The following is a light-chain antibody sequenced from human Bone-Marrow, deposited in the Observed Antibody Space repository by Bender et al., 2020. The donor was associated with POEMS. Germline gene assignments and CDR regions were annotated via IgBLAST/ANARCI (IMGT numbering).Light chain of an antibody. CDR3: NSYAGSNNVL. CDR2: EVD. CDR1: SSDVGNYNF. J-gene: IGLJ2*01. Sequence: QSALTQPVSVSGSPGQSITISCTGTSSDVGNYNFVSWYQQHPGKAPKLMIYEVDKRPSGVPDRFSGSKSGNTASLTVSGLQAEDEADYFCNSYAGSNNVLFGGGTKLTVL. V-gene: IGLV2-8*01.